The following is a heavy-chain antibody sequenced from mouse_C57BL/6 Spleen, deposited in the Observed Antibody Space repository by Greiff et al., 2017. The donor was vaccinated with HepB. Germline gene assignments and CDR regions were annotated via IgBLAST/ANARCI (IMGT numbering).Heavy chain of an antibody. CDR2: IDPSDSYT. CDR1: GYTFTSYW. CDR3: ASYYGSSPFAY. Sequence: QVQLQQPGAELVRPGTSVKLSCKASGYTFTSYWMHWVKQRPGQGLEWIGVIDPSDSYTNYNQKFKGKATLNVDTSSSTAYMQLSSLTSEDSAVYYCASYYGSSPFAYWGQGTLVTVSA. J-gene: IGHJ3*01. D-gene: IGHD1-1*01. V-gene: IGHV1-59*01.